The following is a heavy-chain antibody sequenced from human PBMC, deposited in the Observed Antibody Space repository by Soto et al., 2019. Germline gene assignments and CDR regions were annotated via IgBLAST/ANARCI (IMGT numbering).Heavy chain of an antibody. J-gene: IGHJ2*01. Sequence: QVQLQESGPGLVKPSQTLSLTCTVSGGSISSGGHYWSWIRQRPGKGLEWIAYIYYSGGTFYNPSLKRRVTTSADTSQTQLSLRLTSVTGADTAVYYCAIDGFLPGPPGWYFDLWGRGTLVTVSS. CDR1: GGSISSGGHY. V-gene: IGHV4-31*03. CDR3: AIDGFLPGPPGWYFDL. CDR2: IYYSGGT. D-gene: IGHD1-1*01.